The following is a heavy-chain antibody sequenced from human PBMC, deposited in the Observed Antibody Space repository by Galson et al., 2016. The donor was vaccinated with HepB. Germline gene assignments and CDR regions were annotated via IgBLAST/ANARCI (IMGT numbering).Heavy chain of an antibody. CDR2: ISSSGSYI. CDR1: GFTFSNYS. CDR3: ARGITGNAFDY. Sequence: SLRLSCAASGFTFSNYSMNWVRQAPGKGLEWVSFISSSGSYIYYADSVKGRFTISRGNAKNSLFLQMNSLRAEDTAVYYCARGITGNAFDYWGQGTLVPVSS. D-gene: IGHD1-20*01. J-gene: IGHJ4*02. V-gene: IGHV3-21*01.